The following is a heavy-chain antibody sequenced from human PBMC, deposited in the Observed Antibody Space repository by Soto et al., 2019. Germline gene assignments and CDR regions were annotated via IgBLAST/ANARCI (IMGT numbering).Heavy chain of an antibody. V-gene: IGHV3-74*01. CDR2: VNSDGSGT. D-gene: IGHD2-2*02. CDR1: GFSFISYW. J-gene: IGHJ6*02. CDR3: TRANGPAAIGHFHYGMDV. Sequence: GGSLRLSCVASGFSFISYWMHWVRQAPGKGLVWVSRVNSDGSGTSYADSVEGRLTISRDNAKNTLYLQMNSLRAEDTAVYYCTRANGPAAIGHFHYGMDVWGQGTTVTVSS.